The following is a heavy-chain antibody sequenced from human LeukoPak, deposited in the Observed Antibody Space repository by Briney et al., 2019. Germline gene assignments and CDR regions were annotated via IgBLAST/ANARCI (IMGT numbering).Heavy chain of an antibody. Sequence: GGSLRLSCAASGFTFSSSAMSWVRQVPGKGLEWVSGISASGGSTSYADSVRGRFTISRDNSKNTLYVQMNSLRDEDTAVYYCAKGSGSIAVDNLCVYWGPGTLVTVSS. CDR2: ISASGGST. D-gene: IGHD6-19*01. J-gene: IGHJ4*02. CDR1: GFTFSSSA. V-gene: IGHV3-23*01. CDR3: AKGSGSIAVDNLCVY.